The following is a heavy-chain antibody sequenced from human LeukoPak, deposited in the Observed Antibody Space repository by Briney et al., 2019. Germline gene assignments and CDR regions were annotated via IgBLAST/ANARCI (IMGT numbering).Heavy chain of an antibody. CDR2: IVLGSGNT. J-gene: IGHJ5*02. D-gene: IGHD3-3*01. Sequence: GTSVKVSCKASGFTFHTSATQWERQARGQRLEWIGWIVLGSGNTVYSHKFHDRVIITRDMSTSTVYMELDSLGSEDTAVYYCAAQRGASLHDFWSTRLFDPWGQGTLVTVSS. CDR3: AAQRGASLHDFWSTRLFDP. V-gene: IGHV1-58*02. CDR1: GFTFHTSA.